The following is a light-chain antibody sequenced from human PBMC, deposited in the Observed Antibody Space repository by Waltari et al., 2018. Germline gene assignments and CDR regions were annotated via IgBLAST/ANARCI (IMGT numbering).Light chain of an antibody. CDR3: QQYGSSLYT. Sequence: EIVLTQVPDTLSLSPGERATLSCRASQSFSNNYLAWYQQKPGQAPRLLIYATSTRAAGTPDRFSGSESGTDFTLTISRLEPEDFAVYYCQQYGSSLYTFGQGTKLEIK. CDR2: ATS. J-gene: IGKJ2*01. CDR1: QSFSNNY. V-gene: IGKV3-20*01.